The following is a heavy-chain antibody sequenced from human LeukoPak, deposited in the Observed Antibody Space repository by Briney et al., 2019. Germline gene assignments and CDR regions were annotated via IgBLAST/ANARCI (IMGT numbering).Heavy chain of an antibody. CDR3: ARSDSSGYYYSWFDP. Sequence: SETLSLTCTVSGGSISSYYWSWIRQPAGKGLEWIGRIYTSGSTNYNPSLKSRVTMSVDTSKNQFSLKLSSVTAADTAVYYCARSDSSGYYYSWFDPWGQGTLVTVSS. CDR1: GGSISSYY. D-gene: IGHD3-22*01. J-gene: IGHJ5*02. V-gene: IGHV4-4*07. CDR2: IYTSGST.